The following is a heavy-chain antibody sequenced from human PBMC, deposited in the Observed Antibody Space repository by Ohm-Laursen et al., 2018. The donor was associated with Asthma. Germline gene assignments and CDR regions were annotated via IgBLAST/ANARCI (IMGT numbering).Heavy chain of an antibody. CDR3: ATQGYSGYGFDY. D-gene: IGHD5-12*01. CDR1: GFSFSHYP. CDR2: ISDTSKYI. V-gene: IGHV3-21*01. Sequence: SLRLSCSASGFSFSHYPMTWVRQAPGKGLEWVSSISDTSKYIYYADSVRGRFTVSRDNAKNSVDLQMDRLRAEDTAVYYCATQGYSGYGFDYWGQGTLVTVSS. J-gene: IGHJ4*02.